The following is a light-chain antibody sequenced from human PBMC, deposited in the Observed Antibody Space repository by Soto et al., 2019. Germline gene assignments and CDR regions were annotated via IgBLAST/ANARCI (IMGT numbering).Light chain of an antibody. V-gene: IGKV1-27*01. CDR3: QKYDRAPFT. CDR1: QGISNY. Sequence: DIQMTQSPSSLSAYLGDRVTITCRASQGISNYLAWYQQKPGRLPKLLLFGASTLQAGVPARFSGSGSGTLFTLTINGLLPEDVATYYCQKYDRAPFTVGPGPKVDFK. CDR2: GAS. J-gene: IGKJ3*01.